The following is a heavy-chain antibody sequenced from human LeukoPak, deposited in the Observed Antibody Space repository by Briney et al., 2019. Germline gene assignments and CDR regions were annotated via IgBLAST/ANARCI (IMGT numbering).Heavy chain of an antibody. CDR3: ARHNRGDYDFFDF. CDR2: IDTGGTT. D-gene: IGHD5-12*01. Sequence: GGSLRLSCAASGFTVSFNYMNWVRQAPGEGLEWVSLIDTGGTTYYADSVEGRFTISRDSSKNTLFLQMNNLRADDTDVYYCARHNRGDYDFFDFWGQGTLVTVAS. J-gene: IGHJ4*02. CDR1: GFTVSFNY. V-gene: IGHV3-53*01.